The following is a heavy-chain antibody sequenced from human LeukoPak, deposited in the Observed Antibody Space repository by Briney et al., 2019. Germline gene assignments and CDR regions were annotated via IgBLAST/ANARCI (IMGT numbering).Heavy chain of an antibody. D-gene: IGHD1-26*01. CDR1: GYTFTGYY. J-gene: IGHJ5*02. CDR2: INPNSGGT. CDR3: ARALVGATDWFDP. V-gene: IGHV1-2*02. Sequence: ASVKVSCKASGYTFTGYYMHWVRQAPGQGLEWMGWINPNSGGTNHAQKFQGRVTMTRDTSISTAYMELSRLRSDDTAVYYCARALVGATDWFDPWGQGTLVTVSS.